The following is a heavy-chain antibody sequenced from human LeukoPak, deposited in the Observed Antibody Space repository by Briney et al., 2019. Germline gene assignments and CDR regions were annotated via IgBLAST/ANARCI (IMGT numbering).Heavy chain of an antibody. D-gene: IGHD3/OR15-3a*01. V-gene: IGHV3-23*01. J-gene: IGHJ4*02. CDR1: GFTFSNLA. CDR2: IRGSGADT. Sequence: GGSLRLSCAASGFTFSNLAMTWVRQAPGRGLEWVSAIRGSGADTYYADSVKGRFTISRDNSKNTLYLQMNSLRAEDTAVYYCAKDLRTWYFDYWGQGTLVTVSS. CDR3: AKDLRTWYFDY.